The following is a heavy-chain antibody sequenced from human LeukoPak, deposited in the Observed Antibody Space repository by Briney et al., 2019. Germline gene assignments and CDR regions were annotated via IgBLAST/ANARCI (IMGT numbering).Heavy chain of an antibody. V-gene: IGHV3-21*01. CDR2: ISSSSSYI. D-gene: IGHD2-15*01. J-gene: IGHJ4*02. Sequence: GGSLRLSCAASGFTFSSYSMNWVRQAPGKGLEWVSSISSSSSYIYYADSVKGRFTISRDNAKNSLYLQMNSLRAEDTAVYYCARDPGYCSGGSCYDHFDYWGQGTLVTVSS. CDR3: ARDPGYCSGGSCYDHFDY. CDR1: GFTFSSYS.